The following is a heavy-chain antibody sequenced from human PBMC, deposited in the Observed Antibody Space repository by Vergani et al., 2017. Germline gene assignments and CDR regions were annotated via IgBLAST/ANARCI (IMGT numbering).Heavy chain of an antibody. CDR3: ARDSTAANRPNWFDP. V-gene: IGHV1-69*15. D-gene: IGHD2-2*01. CDR2: IIPIFGTA. CDR1: GGTFNIYS. J-gene: IGHJ5*02. Sequence: QVHLVQSGAEVKKPGSSVKVSCKASGGTFNIYSVSWVRQAPGQGLEWMGRIIPIFGTANYAQKFQGIVTITADESTSTAYMELSSLRSEDTAVYYCARDSTAANRPNWFDPWGQGTLVTVSS.